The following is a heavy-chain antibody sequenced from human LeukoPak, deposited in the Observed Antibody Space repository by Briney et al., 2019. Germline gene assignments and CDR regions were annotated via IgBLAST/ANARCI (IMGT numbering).Heavy chain of an antibody. J-gene: IGHJ4*02. CDR1: GFTFSSYA. CDR3: AKDAVAGPIAGYFDH. D-gene: IGHD6-19*01. CDR2: ISCSGGST. Sequence: PGGSLRLSCAASGFTFSSYAMSWVRQAPGKGLEWVSAISCSGGSTYYADSVNGGLTISRDNSKHTLYLQMNSLRTEDTAVYYCAKDAVAGPIAGYFDHWGQGTLVPVTS. V-gene: IGHV3-23*01.